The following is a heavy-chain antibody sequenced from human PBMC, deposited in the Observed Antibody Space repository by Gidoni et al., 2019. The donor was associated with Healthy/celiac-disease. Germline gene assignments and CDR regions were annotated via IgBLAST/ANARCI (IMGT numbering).Heavy chain of an antibody. CDR2: IDPSDSYT. D-gene: IGHD3-10*01. J-gene: IGHJ6*03. V-gene: IGHV5-10-1*01. CDR1: GYSFTRYW. CDR3: ARGVQGVVSLVYYYYMDV. Sequence: EVQLVQSGAEVKKPGASLRISCKGSGYSFTRYWISWVRQMPGKGLEWMGRIDPSDSYTNYSPSFQGHVTISADKSISTAYLQWSSLKASDTAMYYCARGVQGVVSLVYYYYMDVWGKGTTVTVSS.